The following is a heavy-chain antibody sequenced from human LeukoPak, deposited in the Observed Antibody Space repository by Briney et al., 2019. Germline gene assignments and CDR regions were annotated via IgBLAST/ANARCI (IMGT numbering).Heavy chain of an antibody. D-gene: IGHD5-18*01. CDR2: IKSKTDGRTT. Sequence: PGGSLTLSCAASGFTFSNAWMSWVRQAPGEGLVWVGRIKSKTDGRTTDYAAPVKGRFTISRDYSKNTLYLQMNGPTTEDTAVYYCTTAVDTDNDCWGQGTLVTVSS. V-gene: IGHV3-15*01. CDR1: GFTFSNAW. CDR3: TTAVDTDNDC. J-gene: IGHJ4*02.